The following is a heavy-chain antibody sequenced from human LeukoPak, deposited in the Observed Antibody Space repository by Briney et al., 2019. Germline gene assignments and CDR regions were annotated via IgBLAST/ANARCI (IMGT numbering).Heavy chain of an antibody. CDR1: GGSISSYY. CDR3: ARLYGDYTQYYYYYYMDV. Sequence: KPSETLSLTCTVSGGSISSYYWSWIRQPPGKGLEWIGYIYYSGSTNYNPSLKSRVTISVDTSKNQFSLKLSSVTAADTAVYYCARLYGDYTQYYYYYYMDVWGQGTTVTISS. D-gene: IGHD4-17*01. V-gene: IGHV4-59*01. J-gene: IGHJ6*03. CDR2: IYYSGST.